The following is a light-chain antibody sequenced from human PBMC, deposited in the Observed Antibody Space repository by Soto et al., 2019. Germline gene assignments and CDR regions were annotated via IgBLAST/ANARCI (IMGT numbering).Light chain of an antibody. J-gene: IGLJ1*01. CDR3: SSYAGSNNEGV. Sequence: QSVLTQPPSASGSPGQSVTISCTGTSSDVGGYNYVSWYQQHPGKAPKLLIYEVSKRPSRVPDRFSGSKSGNTASLTVSGLQAKDEADYYCSSYAGSNNEGVFGTGTKLTVL. CDR1: SSDVGGYNY. CDR2: EVS. V-gene: IGLV2-8*01.